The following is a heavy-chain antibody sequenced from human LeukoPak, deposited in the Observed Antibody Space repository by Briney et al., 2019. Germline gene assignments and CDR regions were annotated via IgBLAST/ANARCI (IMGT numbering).Heavy chain of an antibody. D-gene: IGHD2-15*01. CDR1: GGTFISYA. V-gene: IGHV1-2*02. CDR2: INPNSGGT. Sequence: ASVTVSCKASGGTFISYAISWVRQAPGQGLEWMGWINPNSGGTHYARKFQGRVTMTRDTSISTAFLDLRRITSDDTAVYYCARGFCSGGDCYQRPNFDYWGRGTLVTVSS. CDR3: ARGFCSGGDCYQRPNFDY. J-gene: IGHJ4*02.